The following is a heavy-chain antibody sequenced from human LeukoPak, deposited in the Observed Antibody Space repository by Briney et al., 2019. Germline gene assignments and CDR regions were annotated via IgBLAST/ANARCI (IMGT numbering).Heavy chain of an antibody. V-gene: IGHV3-11*01. Sequence: GGSLRLSCAASGFTFSDFYMTWIRQAPGKGLEWVSYISRSSTTIYYADSVRGRFIISRDNAKNSLSLQMNSLRAEDTAVYYCARAYCGGDCYSGQPVPGSWFDPWGQGNLVTVSS. CDR1: GFTFSDFY. D-gene: IGHD2-21*02. J-gene: IGHJ5*02. CDR2: ISRSSTTI. CDR3: ARAYCGGDCYSGQPVPGSWFDP.